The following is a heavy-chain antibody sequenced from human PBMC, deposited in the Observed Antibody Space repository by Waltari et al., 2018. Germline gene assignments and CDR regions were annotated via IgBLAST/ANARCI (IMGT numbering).Heavy chain of an antibody. V-gene: IGHV3-21*02. CDR1: GFTFSSWG. Sequence: QLEESGGGLVKSGGSLRLSCSASGFTFSSWGMNWVRQAPGKGLGWIASISSGSTYIFYADAGRGRFTISRDDAKDSLYLKVDSLRAEDTGVYYCTRDVYGSGGDYFEPWGQGTLVTVSS. J-gene: IGHJ4*02. D-gene: IGHD6-19*01. CDR2: ISSGSTYI. CDR3: TRDVYGSGGDYFEP.